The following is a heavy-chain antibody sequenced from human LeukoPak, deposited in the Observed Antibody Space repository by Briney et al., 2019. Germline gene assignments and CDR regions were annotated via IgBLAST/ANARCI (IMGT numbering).Heavy chain of an antibody. CDR3: AKAGVRYFDSSGLYAFDF. J-gene: IGHJ3*01. D-gene: IGHD3-22*01. CDR2: IYYSGST. CDR1: GGSISSTSYY. Sequence: SETLSLTSAVSGGSISSTSYYWAWIRQPSGKGLEWIGTIYYSGSTYHNPSLKSRVTMSVATSRNQLSLKLSSVDAADTAVYYCAKAGVRYFDSSGLYAFDFWGQGTTVTVSS. V-gene: IGHV4-39*01.